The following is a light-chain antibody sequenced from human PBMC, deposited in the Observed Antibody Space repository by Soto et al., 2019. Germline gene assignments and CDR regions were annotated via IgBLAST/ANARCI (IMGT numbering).Light chain of an antibody. CDR1: QTISSW. Sequence: DIQMTQSPSTLSASVGDRVTITCRASQTISSWLAWYQQKPGKAPQLLLYAASSLQRGVPSRFSGSGSGSDFTLTISSLQPEDFATYYCQQANSFPLTFGGGTKVDIK. CDR2: AAS. V-gene: IGKV1-12*01. CDR3: QQANSFPLT. J-gene: IGKJ4*01.